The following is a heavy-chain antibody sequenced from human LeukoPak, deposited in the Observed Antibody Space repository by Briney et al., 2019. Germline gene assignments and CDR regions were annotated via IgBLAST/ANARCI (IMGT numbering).Heavy chain of an antibody. D-gene: IGHD2-2*01. CDR1: GFTFSSYA. CDR3: TKDHPDCRGTSCLLFDS. J-gene: IGHJ4*02. Sequence: PGGSLRLSCAASGFTFSSYAMSWVRQAPGKGLEWVSMITSGGGSTYHADSVKGRFTISRDNSKNTLYLQMTSLRAEDTAVYYCTKDHPDCRGTSCLLFDSWGRGTLVTVSS. V-gene: IGHV3-23*01. CDR2: ITSGGGST.